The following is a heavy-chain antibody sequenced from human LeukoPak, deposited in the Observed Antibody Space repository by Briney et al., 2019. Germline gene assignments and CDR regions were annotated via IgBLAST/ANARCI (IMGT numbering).Heavy chain of an antibody. V-gene: IGHV3-23*01. CDR1: GFTFGGSA. Sequence: GGSLRLSCEASGFTFGGSAMSWVRQAPGKGLEWISDISGAGRETYYADSVKGRFTISRDNSKNTLYLQLNSLGAEDTAVYFCAKIDSPRVGWRAPFDYWGQGTLVTVSS. CDR2: ISGAGRET. D-gene: IGHD6-19*01. J-gene: IGHJ4*02. CDR3: AKIDSPRVGWRAPFDY.